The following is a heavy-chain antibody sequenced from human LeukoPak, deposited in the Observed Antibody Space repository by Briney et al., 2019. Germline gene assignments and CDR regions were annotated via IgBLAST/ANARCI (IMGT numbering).Heavy chain of an antibody. Sequence: GGSLRLSCAASGFTFSSYGIHWVRQAPGKGLEWVAVISYDGSNKKYADSVKGRFTISRDNSKNTLYLQMNSLRAEDTAVYYCASGGGYSYGWVDYWGQGTLVTVSS. D-gene: IGHD5-18*01. V-gene: IGHV3-30*03. CDR1: GFTFSSYG. J-gene: IGHJ4*02. CDR2: ISYDGSNK. CDR3: ASGGGYSYGWVDY.